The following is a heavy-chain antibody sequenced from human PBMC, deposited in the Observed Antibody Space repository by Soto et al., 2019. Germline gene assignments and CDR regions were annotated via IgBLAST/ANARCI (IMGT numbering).Heavy chain of an antibody. J-gene: IGHJ5*02. D-gene: IGHD1-26*01. CDR2: TYYRSKWYN. V-gene: IGHV6-1*01. CDR3: ERDFRWDSANWFDP. CDR1: GDSVSSNSAA. Sequence: SQTLSLTCGISGDSVSSNSAAWNWIRQSTSRGLEWLRRTYYRSKWYNEYAVSVKSRITNNPDTSKNQFSLQLNSANPDEKAGDEFERDFRWDSANWFDPWGQGTLVTVSS.